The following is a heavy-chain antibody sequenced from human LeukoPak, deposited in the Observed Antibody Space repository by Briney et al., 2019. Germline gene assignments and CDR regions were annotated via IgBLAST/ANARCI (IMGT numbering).Heavy chain of an antibody. CDR2: INGEGDYI. Sequence: GESLTLSCAASGFSVSGFWMHWVRQAPGKELVWVARINGEGDYIDYAESVRGRFTISRDSAKNTLYLQMNSVRAEDTAVYSCARDLTGPYDHWGQGAMGTVSS. CDR1: GFSVSGFW. V-gene: IGHV3-74*01. D-gene: IGHD3-22*01. CDR3: ARDLTGPYDH. J-gene: IGHJ4*02.